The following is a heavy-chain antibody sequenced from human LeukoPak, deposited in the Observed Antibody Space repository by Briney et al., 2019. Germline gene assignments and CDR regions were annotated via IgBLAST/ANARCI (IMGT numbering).Heavy chain of an antibody. J-gene: IGHJ3*02. CDR1: GFTFSSYG. CDR2: IWYDGSNK. V-gene: IGHV3-33*01. Sequence: GGSLRLSCAASGFTFSSYGMHWVRQAPGKGLEWVAVIWYDGSNKYYADSVKGRFAISRDNSKNTPYLQMNSLGAEDTAVYYCARDLGLTWDAFDIWGQGTMVTVSS. CDR3: ARDLGLTWDAFDI. D-gene: IGHD4/OR15-4a*01.